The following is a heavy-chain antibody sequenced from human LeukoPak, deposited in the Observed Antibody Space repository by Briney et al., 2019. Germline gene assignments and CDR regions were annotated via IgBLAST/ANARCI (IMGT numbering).Heavy chain of an antibody. D-gene: IGHD3-16*01. J-gene: IGHJ5*02. CDR3: VVGAAEDWFDP. CDR1: GFTFSRYA. Sequence: GGSLRLSCSASGFTFSRYAMHWVRQAPGKGLEYVSAISSNGGSTYYADSVKGRFTISRDNSRNTLHLQMSSLRVEDTAVYYCVVGAAEDWFDPWGQGILVTVSS. V-gene: IGHV3-64D*06. CDR2: ISSNGGST.